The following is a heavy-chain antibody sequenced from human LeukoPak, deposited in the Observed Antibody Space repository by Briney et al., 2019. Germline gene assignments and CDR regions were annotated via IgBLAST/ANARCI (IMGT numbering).Heavy chain of an antibody. CDR1: GFTFSSYS. V-gene: IGHV3-21*01. J-gene: IGHJ4*02. CDR2: ISSSSSYI. Sequence: GGSLRLSCAASGFTFSSYSMNWVRQAPGKGLEWVSSISSSSSYIYYADSVKGRFTISRDNAKNSLYLQMSSLRAEDTAVYYCATESRDGYSPYFDYWGQGTLVTVSS. CDR3: ATESRDGYSPYFDY. D-gene: IGHD5-24*01.